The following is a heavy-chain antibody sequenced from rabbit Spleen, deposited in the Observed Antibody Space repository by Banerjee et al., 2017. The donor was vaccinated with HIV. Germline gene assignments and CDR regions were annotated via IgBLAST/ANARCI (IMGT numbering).Heavy chain of an antibody. CDR1: GFSFSSGYD. CDR3: ARSYAGKAISSLNL. Sequence: QSLEESGGDLVKPGASLTLTCTASGFSFSSGYDMSWVRQAPGKGLEWIGFIYTGDGKNYYASWAKGRFTISRTSSTTVTLQVTSLTAADTATYFCARSYAGKAISSLNLWGQGTLVTVS. CDR2: IYTGDGKN. V-gene: IGHV1S40*01. D-gene: IGHD4-2*01. J-gene: IGHJ4*01.